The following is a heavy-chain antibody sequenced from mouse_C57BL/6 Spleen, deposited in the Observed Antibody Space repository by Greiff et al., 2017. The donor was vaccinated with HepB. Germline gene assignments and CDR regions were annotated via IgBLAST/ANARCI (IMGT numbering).Heavy chain of an antibody. CDR1: GYTFTSYW. CDR2: IYPSDSET. V-gene: IGHV1-61*01. CDR3: ARLRAHLYFDV. J-gene: IGHJ1*03. Sequence: VQLQQPGAELVRPGSSVKLSCKASGYTFTSYWMDWVKQRPGQGLEWIGNIYPSDSETHYNQKFKDKATLTVDKSSSTAYMQLSSLTSEDSAVYYCARLRAHLYFDVWGTGTTVTVSS.